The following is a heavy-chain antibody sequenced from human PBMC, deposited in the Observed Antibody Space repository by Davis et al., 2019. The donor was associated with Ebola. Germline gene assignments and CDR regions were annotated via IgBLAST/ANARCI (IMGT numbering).Heavy chain of an antibody. CDR2: MSSYNGNT. CDR3: ARTRYGDYGYFDL. V-gene: IGHV1-18*04. CDR1: GYSYTSYG. J-gene: IGHJ2*01. D-gene: IGHD4-17*01. Sequence: ASVKVSCKASGYSYTSYGISWVRQAPGQGLEWMGWMSSYNGNTNYDQKFQGRVTMTTDTTTSTAYLELRSLRSDDTAVYYCARTRYGDYGYFDLWGRGTLVTVSS.